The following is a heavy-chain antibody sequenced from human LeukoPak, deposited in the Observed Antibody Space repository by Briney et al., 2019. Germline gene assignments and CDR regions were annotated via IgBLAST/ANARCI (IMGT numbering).Heavy chain of an antibody. V-gene: IGHV4-31*03. CDR2: IYYRGDT. CDR1: SGSIRSDNYY. Sequence: SQTLSLTCTVSSGSIRSDNYYWSLIRQFPGKGLEWIGYIYYRGDTYYNPSLKSRVSISVDTSKNHFSLNLISVTAADTAIYYCARLYGLGRNYLDYWGQGKLVTVSS. CDR3: ARLYGLGRNYLDY. D-gene: IGHD3-10*01. J-gene: IGHJ4*02.